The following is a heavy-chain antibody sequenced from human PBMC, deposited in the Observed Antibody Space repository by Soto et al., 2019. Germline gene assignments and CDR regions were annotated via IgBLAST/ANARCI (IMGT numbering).Heavy chain of an antibody. V-gene: IGHV3-9*01. CDR3: AKGPFRVIKFGGVMTS. CDR2: ISLDSGTI. CDR1: GFNFDDYA. J-gene: IGHJ5*02. D-gene: IGHD3-16*01. Sequence: GGSLRLSCAASGFNFDDYAMHWVRQVPGKGLEWVSSISLDSGTIGYADSVKGRFSISRDNAKNSLYLQMNSLRAEDTALYFCAKGPFRVIKFGGVMTSWGQGTLVTVSS.